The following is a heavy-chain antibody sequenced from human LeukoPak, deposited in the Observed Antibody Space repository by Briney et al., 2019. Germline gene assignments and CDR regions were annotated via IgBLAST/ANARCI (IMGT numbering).Heavy chain of an antibody. Sequence: SETLSLTCTVSGGSISGYYWTWIRQPPGKGLEWIGYINYSGTTNYNPSLKSRVTISVDTSKNQFSLKLSSVTAADTAVYYCARHRGGSSWPNWFDPWGQGTLVTVSS. CDR2: INYSGTT. CDR1: GGSISGYY. J-gene: IGHJ5*02. CDR3: ARHRGGSSWPNWFDP. D-gene: IGHD6-13*01. V-gene: IGHV4-59*08.